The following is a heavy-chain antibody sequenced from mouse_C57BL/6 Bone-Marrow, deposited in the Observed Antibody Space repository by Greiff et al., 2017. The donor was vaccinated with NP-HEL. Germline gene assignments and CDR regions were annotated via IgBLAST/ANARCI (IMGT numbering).Heavy chain of an antibody. CDR3: TSDGYGHLDY. J-gene: IGHJ2*01. CDR2: IDPETGGT. D-gene: IGHD2-3*01. V-gene: IGHV1-15*01. Sequence: QVQLQQSGAELVRPGASVTLSCKASGYTFTDYEMHWVKQTPVHGLEWIGAIDPETGGTAYNQKFKGKAILTADKSSSTAYLELRSLTSEDSAVYYCTSDGYGHLDYWGKGTTLTVSS. CDR1: GYTFTDYE.